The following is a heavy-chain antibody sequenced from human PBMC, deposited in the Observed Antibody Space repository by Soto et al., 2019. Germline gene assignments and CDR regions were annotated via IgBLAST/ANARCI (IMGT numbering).Heavy chain of an antibody. J-gene: IGHJ4*02. CDR3: ARALNYYDSSGYYDY. V-gene: IGHV1-69*13. D-gene: IGHD3-22*01. CDR1: GGTFSSYA. Sequence: SVKVSCKASGGTFSSYAISWVRQAPGQGLECMGGIIPIFGTANYAQKFQGRVTITAXXSXSXXXMXLXXLRSEDTAVYYCARALNYYDSSGYYDYWGQGTLVTVSS. CDR2: IIPIFGTA.